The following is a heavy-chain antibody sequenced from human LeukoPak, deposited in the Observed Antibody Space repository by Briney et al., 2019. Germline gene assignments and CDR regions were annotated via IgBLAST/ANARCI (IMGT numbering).Heavy chain of an antibody. D-gene: IGHD3-22*01. J-gene: IGHJ4*02. CDR2: ITSGGGST. V-gene: IGHV3-23*01. CDR3: AKRRDYSSGFFSDFDY. CDR1: GFIFSNYA. Sequence: GSLRLSCAASGFIFSNYAMSWVRQAPGKGLEWVSGITSGGGSTYYADSVKGRFTVSRDKSKNTLYLQMNSLRAEDTAVYYCAKRRDYSSGFFSDFDYWGQGTLVTVSS.